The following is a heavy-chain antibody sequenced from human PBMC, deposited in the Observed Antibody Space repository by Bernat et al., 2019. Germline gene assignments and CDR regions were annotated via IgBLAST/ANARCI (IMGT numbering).Heavy chain of an antibody. CDR3: VRGDCGNPSCLDY. Sequence: EVRLVESGGGLVQPGGSLRLSCAASGFSFRDYWMHWVRQAAGKGLVWVSRINSDGSSTIYADSVKGRFTISRDNAKNKLYLQMHRLRADDTAVYYCVRGDCGNPSCLDYWGQGTLVTVSS. J-gene: IGHJ4*02. CDR2: INSDGSST. D-gene: IGHD2-21*01. V-gene: IGHV3-74*01. CDR1: GFSFRDYW.